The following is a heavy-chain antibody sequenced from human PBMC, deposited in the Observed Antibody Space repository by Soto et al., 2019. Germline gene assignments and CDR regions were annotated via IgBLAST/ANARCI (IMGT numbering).Heavy chain of an antibody. CDR3: ARESEDLTSNFDY. CDR1: GFTFTRYS. Sequence: SGGSLRLSCAASGFTFTRYSMNWVRQAPGKGLEWVSSISSTTNYIYYGDSMKGRFTISRDNGKNSLYLEIHSLRAEDTAVYYCARESEDLTSNFDYWGQGTLVPVSS. V-gene: IGHV3-21*06. CDR2: ISSTTNYI. J-gene: IGHJ4*02.